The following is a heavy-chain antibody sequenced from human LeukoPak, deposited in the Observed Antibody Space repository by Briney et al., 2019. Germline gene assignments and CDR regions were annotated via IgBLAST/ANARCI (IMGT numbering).Heavy chain of an antibody. CDR2: IYSGGST. J-gene: IGHJ6*02. CDR3: ARDGGFGYSYGYYYYGMDV. D-gene: IGHD5-18*01. CDR1: GFTVSSNY. Sequence: GESLRLSCAASGFTVSSNYMSWVRQAPGKGLEWVSVIYSGGSTYYADSVKGRFTISRDNSKNTLYLQMNSLRAEDTAVYYCARDGGFGYSYGYYYYGMDVWGQGTTVTVSS. V-gene: IGHV3-66*01.